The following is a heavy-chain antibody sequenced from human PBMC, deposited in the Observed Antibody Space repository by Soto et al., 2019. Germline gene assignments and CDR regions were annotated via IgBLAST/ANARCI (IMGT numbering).Heavy chain of an antibody. V-gene: IGHV4-39*01. J-gene: IGHJ4*02. CDR3: ALLEGLATISYYFDF. CDR2: TYYRGNA. D-gene: IGHD1-1*01. CDR1: DDSINSDKYY. Sequence: QLQLQESGPGLVKPSETLSLTCSVSDDSINSDKYYWGWIRQPPGKGREWIGSTYYRGNAYYNPSLQYRVTISLDKSRSQFSLKLNSVTAADSAVYFCALLEGLATISYYFDFWGPGALVTVSS.